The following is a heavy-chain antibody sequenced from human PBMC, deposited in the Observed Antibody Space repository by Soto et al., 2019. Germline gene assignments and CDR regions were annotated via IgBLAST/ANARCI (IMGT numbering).Heavy chain of an antibody. CDR3: ARGGGYCTNGVCLRHPSRINWFDP. D-gene: IGHD2-8*01. CDR1: GGSISSYY. CDR2: IYYSGST. J-gene: IGHJ5*02. V-gene: IGHV4-59*12. Sequence: PSETMSLTCTVSGGSISSYYWSWIRQPPGKGLEWIGYIYYSGSTNYNPSLKSRVTISVDTSKNQFSLKLSSVTAADTAVYYCARGGGYCTNGVCLRHPSRINWFDPWGQGTLVTVS.